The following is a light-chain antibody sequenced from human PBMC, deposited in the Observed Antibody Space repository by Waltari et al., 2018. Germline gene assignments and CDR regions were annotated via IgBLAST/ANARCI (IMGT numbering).Light chain of an antibody. CDR1: SPRSYH. CDR2: DQN. Sequence: TQDPAVSVAVGQTVRITCQGESPRSYHASWYQQRPGQAPKLRIYDQNNRPSGVPGRFSGSSSDNTASLTITGAQAEDEAYYYCHSRDASGVGGAFGGGTKLTVL. V-gene: IGLV3-19*01. J-gene: IGLJ2*01. CDR3: HSRDASGVGGA.